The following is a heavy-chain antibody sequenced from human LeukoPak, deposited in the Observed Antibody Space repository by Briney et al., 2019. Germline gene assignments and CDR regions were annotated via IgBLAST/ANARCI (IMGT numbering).Heavy chain of an antibody. CDR2: INPSGGST. V-gene: IGHV1-46*01. D-gene: IGHD6-19*01. J-gene: IGHJ4*02. CDR3: TRDPGAVADTFDY. CDR1: GYTLTSYY. Sequence: GASVKVSCKASGYTLTSYYMHWVRQAPGQGLEWMGIINPSGGSTSYAQKFQGRVTMTRDTSTSTVYMELSSLRSEDTAVYYCTRDPGAVADTFDYWGQGTLVTVSS.